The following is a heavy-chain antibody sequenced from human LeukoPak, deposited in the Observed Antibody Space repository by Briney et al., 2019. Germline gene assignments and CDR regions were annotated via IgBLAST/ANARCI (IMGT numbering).Heavy chain of an antibody. V-gene: IGHV3-66*04. Sequence: PGGSLRLSCAASGFSFPDYYMSWIRQAPGKKLEWVSDIYSDGTTFYADSVKGRFTISRDNSKNTLYLQMNSLRAEDTAVYYCARHGPYSGYYFDYWGQGTLVTVSS. J-gene: IGHJ4*02. CDR2: IYSDGTT. CDR3: ARHGPYSGYYFDY. D-gene: IGHD6-19*01. CDR1: GFSFPDYY.